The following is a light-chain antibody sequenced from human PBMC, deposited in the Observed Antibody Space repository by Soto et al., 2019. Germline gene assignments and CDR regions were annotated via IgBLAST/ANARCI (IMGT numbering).Light chain of an antibody. CDR1: SSDVGGYIY. Sequence: QSALTQPRSVSGSPGQSATISCTGTSSDVGGYIYVSWYQQHPGRAPKLMIYDVNKRPSGVPDRFSGSKSGNTASLTISGLQAEDEADYYCCSYAGNYIGLFGGGTKLTVL. CDR2: DVN. J-gene: IGLJ2*01. V-gene: IGLV2-11*01. CDR3: CSYAGNYIGL.